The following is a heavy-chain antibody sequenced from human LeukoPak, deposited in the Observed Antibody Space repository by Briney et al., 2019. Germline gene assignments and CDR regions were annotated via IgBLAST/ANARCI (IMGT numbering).Heavy chain of an antibody. CDR1: GGSISSYY. J-gene: IGHJ2*01. Sequence: EPSETLSLTCTVSGGSISSYYWSWIRQPPGKGLEWIGYIYYSGSTNYNLSLKSRVTISVDTSKNQFSLKLSSVTAADTAVYYCARHVDTAMVPYWYFDLWGRGTLVTVSS. CDR2: IYYSGST. V-gene: IGHV4-59*08. CDR3: ARHVDTAMVPYWYFDL. D-gene: IGHD5-18*01.